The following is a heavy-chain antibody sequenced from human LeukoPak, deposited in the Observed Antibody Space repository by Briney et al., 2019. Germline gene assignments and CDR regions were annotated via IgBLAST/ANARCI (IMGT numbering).Heavy chain of an antibody. CDR3: AKISSVDSWSPFDY. J-gene: IGHJ4*02. V-gene: IGHV3-7*05. CDR2: IRQDGGEK. CDR1: GFTFSSYW. D-gene: IGHD3-3*01. Sequence: PGGSLRLSCTASGFTFSSYWMSWVRQTPGKGLEWVANIRQDGGEKYYLDSVRGRFTISRDNAKSSLYLQMNPLRAEDTAVYYCAKISSVDSWSPFDYWGQGTLGTVSS.